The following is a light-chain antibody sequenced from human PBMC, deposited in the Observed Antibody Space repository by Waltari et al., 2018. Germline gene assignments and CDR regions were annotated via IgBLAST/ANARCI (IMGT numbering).Light chain of an antibody. Sequence: DIVMTQSPDSLAVSLCERATINCRPSQSVYTSYNKNDLAWYQQKPGQPPKLLIYWASTRESGVPDRFSGSGSGTDFTLTISSLQAEDVAVYYCHQYYEVPWTFGQGTKVEI. J-gene: IGKJ1*01. V-gene: IGKV4-1*01. CDR1: QSVYTSYNKND. CDR2: WAS. CDR3: HQYYEVPWT.